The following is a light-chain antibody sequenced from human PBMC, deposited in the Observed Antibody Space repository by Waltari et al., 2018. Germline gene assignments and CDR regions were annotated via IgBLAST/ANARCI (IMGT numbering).Light chain of an antibody. Sequence: EIVMTQPPATLSVSPGERATLSCRASQSVSSNLAWYQQKPGQAPRLLIYGASTRATGIPARFSGSGSGTEFTLTISSMQSEDLAVYYCQQYNNWPYTFGQGTKLEIK. J-gene: IGKJ2*01. CDR3: QQYNNWPYT. V-gene: IGKV3-15*01. CDR1: QSVSSN. CDR2: GAS.